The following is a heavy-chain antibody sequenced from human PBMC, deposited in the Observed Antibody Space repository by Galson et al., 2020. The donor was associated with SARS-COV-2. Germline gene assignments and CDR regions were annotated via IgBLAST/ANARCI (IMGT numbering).Heavy chain of an antibody. Sequence: TGGSLRLSCAASGFTFSSYGMHWVRQAPGKGLEWVAVIWYDGSNKYYADSVKGRFTISRDNSKNTLYLQMNSLRAEDTAVYYCARQQGPDDYGDYGGIYYYYGMDVWGQGTTVTVSS. V-gene: IGHV3-33*01. CDR2: IWYDGSNK. CDR3: ARQQGPDDYGDYGGIYYYYGMDV. CDR1: GFTFSSYG. J-gene: IGHJ6*02. D-gene: IGHD4-17*01.